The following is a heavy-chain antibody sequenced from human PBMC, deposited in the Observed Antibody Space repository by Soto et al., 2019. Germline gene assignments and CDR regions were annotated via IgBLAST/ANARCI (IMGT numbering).Heavy chain of an antibody. CDR1: GYSFTSYW. CDR2: IYPGDSDT. V-gene: IGHV5-51*01. J-gene: IGHJ6*02. Sequence: GESLKISCKGSGYSFTSYWIGWVRQMPGKGLEWMGIIYPGDSDTRYSPSFQGQVTISADKSISTAYLQWSSLKASDTAMYYCARHKSCSSTSCYTYYYYYGMDVWGQGTTVTVSS. D-gene: IGHD2-2*02. CDR3: ARHKSCSSTSCYTYYYYYGMDV.